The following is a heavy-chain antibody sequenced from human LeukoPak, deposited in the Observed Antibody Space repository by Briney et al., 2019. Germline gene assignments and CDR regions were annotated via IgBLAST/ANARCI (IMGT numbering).Heavy chain of an antibody. CDR1: GGSISSGSYY. V-gene: IGHV4-61*02. D-gene: IGHD3-16*01. CDR3: ARARRGTDYYNMDV. J-gene: IGHJ6*03. Sequence: SETLSLTCTLSGGSISSGSYYWSWIRQPAGKGLEWIGRIYTSGSTNYNPSLKSRVTMPVYTSKNQFSLRLSSVTAADTAVYYCARARRGTDYYNMDVWGKGTTVTVS. CDR2: IYTSGST.